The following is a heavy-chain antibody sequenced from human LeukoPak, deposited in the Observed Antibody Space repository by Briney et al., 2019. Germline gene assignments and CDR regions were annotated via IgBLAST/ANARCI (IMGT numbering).Heavy chain of an antibody. CDR2: IWYDGSNK. Sequence: PGGSLRLSCAASGFTFSSYGMHWVRQVPGKGLEWVAVIWYDGSNKYYADSVKGRFTISRDNSNNTLYLQMNSLRAEDTAVYYCARASMRVVTVSITVAGTVDCWGQGTLVTVSS. CDR1: GFTFSSYG. V-gene: IGHV3-33*01. J-gene: IGHJ4*02. CDR3: ARASMRVVTVSITVAGTVDC. D-gene: IGHD6-19*01.